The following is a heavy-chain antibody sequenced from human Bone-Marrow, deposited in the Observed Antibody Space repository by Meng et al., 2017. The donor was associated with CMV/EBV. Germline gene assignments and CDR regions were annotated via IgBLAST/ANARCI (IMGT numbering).Heavy chain of an antibody. V-gene: IGHV4-4*07. CDR3: AGSRPGGGACDY. J-gene: IGHJ4*02. CDR2: IQVMGHT. CDR1: GASIKKYN. D-gene: IGHD3-16*01. Sequence: QGQKQRAGTGLRKPPETLPPARIVFGASIKKYNWNWVRQPAGQGLEWIGLIQVMGHTVYNPSLKSRVTVSLDASKSQFPLTLNSVTAADTATYYCAGSRPGGGACDYWGQGILVTVSS.